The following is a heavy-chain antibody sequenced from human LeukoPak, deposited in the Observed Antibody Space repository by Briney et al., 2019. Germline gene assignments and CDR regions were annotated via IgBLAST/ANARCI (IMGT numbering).Heavy chain of an antibody. CDR1: GYSFTGYW. CDR2: IYPGDSDT. Sequence: GESLKISCKGSGYSFTGYWIGWVRQMPGKGLERMGIIYPGDSDTRYSPSFQGQVTISAEKSISTAYLQWSSLKASDTALYYCASRKKGMATAGFDYWGQGTLVTVSS. J-gene: IGHJ4*02. D-gene: IGHD5-24*01. CDR3: ASRKKGMATAGFDY. V-gene: IGHV5-51*03.